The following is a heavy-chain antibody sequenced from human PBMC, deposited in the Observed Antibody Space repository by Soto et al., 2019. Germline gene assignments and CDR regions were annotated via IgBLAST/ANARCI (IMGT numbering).Heavy chain of an antibody. CDR1: GGTFSSYA. V-gene: IGHV1-69*13. CDR2: IIPIFGTA. CDR3: ARGGCSGGSCYSVYYYNGMDF. D-gene: IGHD2-15*01. J-gene: IGHJ6*02. Sequence: SVKVSCKASGGTFSSYAISWVRQAPGQGLGWMGGIIPIFGTANYAQKFQGRVTITADESTSTAYMELSSLRSEDTAVYYCARGGCSGGSCYSVYYYNGMDFWGQGTTVTVSS.